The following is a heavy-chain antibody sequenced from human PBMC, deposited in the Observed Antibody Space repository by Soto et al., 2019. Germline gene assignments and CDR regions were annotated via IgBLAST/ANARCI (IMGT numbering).Heavy chain of an antibody. D-gene: IGHD3-9*01. CDR1: GYPFIKYG. J-gene: IGHJ5*02. CDR2: IKVDSGYT. Sequence: QLQLVQSAAEVKKPGASVRVSCKAYGYPFIKYGISWIRQAPEQGLEWMGWIKVDSGYTNYAQKFQGRVTMTADTSSDTAFRELRRLRLDDTAVYFCATSYDTGFDPWGQGTLVSVSS. CDR3: ATSYDTGFDP. V-gene: IGHV1-18*04.